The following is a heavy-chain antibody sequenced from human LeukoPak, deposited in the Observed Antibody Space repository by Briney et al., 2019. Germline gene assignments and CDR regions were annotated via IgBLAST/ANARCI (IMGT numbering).Heavy chain of an antibody. CDR3: ARVNYDFWSGQYDYFDY. J-gene: IGHJ4*02. V-gene: IGHV4-59*01. Sequence: SETLSLTCTVSGGSISSYYWSWIRQPPGKGLEWIGYIYYSGSTNYNPSLKSRVTISVDTSKNQFSLKLSSVTAADTAVYYCARVNYDFWSGQYDYFDYWGQGTLVTVSS. D-gene: IGHD3-3*01. CDR2: IYYSGST. CDR1: GGSISSYY.